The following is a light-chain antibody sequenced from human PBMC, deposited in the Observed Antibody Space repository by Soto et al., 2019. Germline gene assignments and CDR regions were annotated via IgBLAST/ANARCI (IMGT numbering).Light chain of an antibody. Sequence: DIQMTQSPSTLSASVGDRVTLTCRASQSVSTWLAWYQQKPGKAPKILIYKASNLESGVPSRFTGSGSGTEFTLTISSLQPDDFATYYCQQYDNYPLTFGGGTKVDIK. CDR1: QSVSTW. V-gene: IGKV1-5*03. CDR3: QQYDNYPLT. J-gene: IGKJ4*01. CDR2: KAS.